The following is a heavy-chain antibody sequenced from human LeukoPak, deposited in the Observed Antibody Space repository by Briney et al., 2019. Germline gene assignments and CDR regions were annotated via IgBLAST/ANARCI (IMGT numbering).Heavy chain of an antibody. CDR1: GGSISSYY. V-gene: IGHV4-59*01. D-gene: IGHD1-26*01. CDR2: IYYSGST. CDR3: VRVIGGSRFDY. J-gene: IGHJ4*02. Sequence: SETLSLTCTVSGGSISSYYWSWIRQPPGKGLEWIGYIYYSGSTNYNPSLKSRVTISVDTSKNQFSLKLSSVTAADTAVYYCVRVIGGSRFDYWGQGTLVTVSS.